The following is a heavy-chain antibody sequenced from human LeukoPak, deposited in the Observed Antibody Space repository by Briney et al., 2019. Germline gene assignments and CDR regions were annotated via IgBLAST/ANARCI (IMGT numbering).Heavy chain of an antibody. CDR1: GGSISSGGYS. V-gene: IGHV4-30-2*01. D-gene: IGHD3-10*01. CDR2: IYHSGST. CDR3: ATRITTVRGVVDY. J-gene: IGHJ4*02. Sequence: SETLSLTCAVSGGSISSGGYSWSWIRQPPGKGLEWIGYIYHSGSTYYNPSLKSRVTISVDRSKNQFSLKLSSVTAADTAVYYCATRITTVRGVVDYWGQGTLVTVSS.